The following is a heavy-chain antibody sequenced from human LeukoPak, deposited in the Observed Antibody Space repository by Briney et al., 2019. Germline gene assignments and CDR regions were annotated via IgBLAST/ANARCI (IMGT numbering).Heavy chain of an antibody. J-gene: IGHJ4*02. CDR1: GYTFTSYG. D-gene: IGHD3-22*01. Sequence: ASVKVSCKASGYTFTSYGISWVRQAPGQGLEWMGWISAYNGNTNYAQKLQGRVTMTTDTSTSTAYMELRSLRSDDPAVYYCARSYYYDSSGYYLTFSRLTSFDYWGQGTLVTVSS. V-gene: IGHV1-18*01. CDR3: ARSYYYDSSGYYLTFSRLTSFDY. CDR2: ISAYNGNT.